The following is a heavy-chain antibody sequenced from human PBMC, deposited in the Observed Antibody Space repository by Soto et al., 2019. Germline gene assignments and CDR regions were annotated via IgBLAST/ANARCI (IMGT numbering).Heavy chain of an antibody. CDR2: IYYSGST. Sequence: SETLSLTCTVSGGSISSSSYYWGWIRQPPGKGLEWIGSIYYSGSTYYNPSLKSRVTISVDTSKNQFSLKLSSVTAADTAVYYCARHGSGGYDGPGMNYYMDVWGKGTTVTVSS. CDR1: GGSISSSSYY. CDR3: ARHGSGGYDGPGMNYYMDV. D-gene: IGHD1-26*01. V-gene: IGHV4-39*01. J-gene: IGHJ6*03.